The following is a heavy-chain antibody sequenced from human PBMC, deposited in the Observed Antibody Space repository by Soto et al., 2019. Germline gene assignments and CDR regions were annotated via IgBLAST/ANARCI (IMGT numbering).Heavy chain of an antibody. D-gene: IGHD2-15*01. J-gene: IGHJ4*02. CDR1: GITFSSYA. CDR2: VSIGGST. V-gene: IGHV3-23*01. Sequence: DVQLLESGGGWVQPEGSLRLSCAASGITFSSYAMGWVRQGPGKGLEWVAVVSIGGSTHYADSVRGRFTISRDNSKNTLSLQMNSLTAEDTAVYFCAKRSGAGGHFDYWGQGALVTVSS. CDR3: AKRSGAGGHFDY.